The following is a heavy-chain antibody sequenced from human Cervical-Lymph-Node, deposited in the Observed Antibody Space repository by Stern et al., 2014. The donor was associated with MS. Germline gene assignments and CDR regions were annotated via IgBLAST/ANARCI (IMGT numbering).Heavy chain of an antibody. V-gene: IGHV1-69*06. CDR2: LIPFIGAT. Sequence: VQLVESGSEVKKPGASVKVSCKPSGYTFSAYALSWVRQAPGQGLEWVGGLIPFIGATIYAQKFQGRVTITPETSTSTAYMELSNLTADNTGVYYSAFRRSYFVSWGQGTLISVSS. CDR1: GYTFSAYA. CDR3: AFRRSYFVS. J-gene: IGHJ4*02. D-gene: IGHD2-21*01.